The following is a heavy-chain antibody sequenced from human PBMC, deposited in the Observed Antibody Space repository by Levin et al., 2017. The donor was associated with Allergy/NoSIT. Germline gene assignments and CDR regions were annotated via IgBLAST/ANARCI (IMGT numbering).Heavy chain of an antibody. CDR1: GFTFSSYS. V-gene: IGHV3-21*01. CDR3: ARGHQSWSLVGATSPPDY. J-gene: IGHJ4*02. CDR2: ISSSSSYI. Sequence: SCAASGFTFSSYSMNWVRQAPGKGLEWVSSISSSSSYIYYADSVKGRFTISRDNAKNSLYLQMNSLRAEDTAVYYCARGHQSWSLVGATSPPDYWGQGTLVTVSS. D-gene: IGHD1-26*01.